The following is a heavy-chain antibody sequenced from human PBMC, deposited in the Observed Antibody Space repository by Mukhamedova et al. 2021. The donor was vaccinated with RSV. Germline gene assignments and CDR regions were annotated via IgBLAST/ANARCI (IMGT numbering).Heavy chain of an antibody. CDR3: ARDPIDY. V-gene: IGHV3-30*01. J-gene: IGHJ4*02. Sequence: YHGRDIYYGDSVKGRFTGYRDNAKNTLYLQMNSLRDEDTAIYYCARDPIDYWCQGTLVTVSS. CDR2: YHGRDI.